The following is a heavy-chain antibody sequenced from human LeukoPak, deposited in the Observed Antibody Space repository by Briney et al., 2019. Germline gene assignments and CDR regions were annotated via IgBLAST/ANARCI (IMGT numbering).Heavy chain of an antibody. D-gene: IGHD2-2*02. CDR1: GYTFTGYY. Sequence: ASVKVSCKASGYTFTGYYMHWVRQAPGQGLEWMGWMNPNSGNTGYAQKFQGRVTMTRNTSISTAYMELSSLRSEDTAVYYCASVVPAAIPGDYYYGMDVWGQGTTVTVSS. J-gene: IGHJ6*02. CDR3: ASVVPAAIPGDYYYGMDV. V-gene: IGHV1-8*02. CDR2: MNPNSGNT.